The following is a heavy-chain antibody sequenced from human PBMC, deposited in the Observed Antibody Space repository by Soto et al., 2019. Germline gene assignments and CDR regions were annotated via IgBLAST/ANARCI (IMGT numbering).Heavy chain of an antibody. D-gene: IGHD3-10*01. CDR2: IYYSGST. Sequence: SETLSLTCTVSGGSISSSSYYWGWIRQPPGKGLEWIGSIYYSGSTYYNPSLRSRVTISVDTSKNQFSLKLSSVTAADTAVYYCARLPFYGSGSYYADYWGQGTLVTVSS. CDR1: GGSISSSSYY. J-gene: IGHJ4*02. V-gene: IGHV4-39*01. CDR3: ARLPFYGSGSYYADY.